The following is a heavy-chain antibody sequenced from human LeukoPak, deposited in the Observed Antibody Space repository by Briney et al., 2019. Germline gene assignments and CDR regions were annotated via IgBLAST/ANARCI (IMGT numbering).Heavy chain of an antibody. V-gene: IGHV3-23*01. CDR3: AKAASGNWNDVSDY. CDR2: ISGRGVST. D-gene: IGHD1-20*01. Sequence: GGSLRLSCAAHGFTFRTDAMGWVRQAPGKGLEWVSAISGRGVSTSYADSVRGRFTISRDNSKNTLYLQMNSLRAEDTAVYYCAKAASGNWNDVSDYWGQGTLVTVSS. CDR1: GFTFRTDA. J-gene: IGHJ4*02.